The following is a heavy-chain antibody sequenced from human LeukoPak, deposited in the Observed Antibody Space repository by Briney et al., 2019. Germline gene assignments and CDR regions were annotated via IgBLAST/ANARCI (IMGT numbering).Heavy chain of an antibody. D-gene: IGHD2-15*01. CDR3: ARDQELYCSGGSCSRMDV. J-gene: IGHJ6*03. CDR1: GFTSRSYW. Sequence: GGSLRLSCAASGFTSRSYWMHWVRQAPGKGLVWVSRISSDGSSTSYADSVKGRFTISRDNAKNSLYLQMNSLRAEDTAVYYCARDQELYCSGGSCSRMDVWGKGTTVTISS. CDR2: ISSDGSST. V-gene: IGHV3-74*01.